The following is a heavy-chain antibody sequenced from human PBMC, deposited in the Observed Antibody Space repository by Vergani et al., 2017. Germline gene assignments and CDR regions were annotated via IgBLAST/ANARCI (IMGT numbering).Heavy chain of an antibody. V-gene: IGHV4-59*01. CDR1: GGSISSYY. CDR3: AGKTSAYDVLTSYYHTHPFDY. Sequence: QVQLQESGPGLVKPSETLSLTCTVSGGSISSYYWSWIRQPPGKGLEWIGYIYYSGSTNYNPSLKSRVTISVDTSKNQFSLRLSPVTAADTAVYYCAGKTSAYDVLTSYYHTHPFDYWGQGTLVTVSS. D-gene: IGHD3-9*01. CDR2: IYYSGST. J-gene: IGHJ4*02.